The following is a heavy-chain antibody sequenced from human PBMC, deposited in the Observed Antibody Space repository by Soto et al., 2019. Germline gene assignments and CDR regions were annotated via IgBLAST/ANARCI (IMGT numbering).Heavy chain of an antibody. V-gene: IGHV3-74*01. Sequence: GGSLRLSCAASGFTFSSYWMHWVRQAPGKGLVWVSRINSDGSSTSYADSVKGRFTISRDNAKNTLYLQMNSLRAEDTAVYYCARGEFITMVRGVIRKTYYYYGMDVWGQGTTVTVSS. D-gene: IGHD3-10*01. CDR3: ARGEFITMVRGVIRKTYYYYGMDV. J-gene: IGHJ6*02. CDR1: GFTFSSYW. CDR2: INSDGSST.